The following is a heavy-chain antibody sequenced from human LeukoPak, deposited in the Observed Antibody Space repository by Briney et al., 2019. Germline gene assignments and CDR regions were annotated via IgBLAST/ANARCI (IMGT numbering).Heavy chain of an antibody. D-gene: IGHD3-22*01. CDR1: GYSFTNYW. Sequence: GESLKISCKASGYSFTNYWIGWVRQVPGQGLEWMGIIYPGDSDTRYSPSFQGQVTISADKSISTAYLQWSSLKASDTAMYYCARLPNYYDSSGSGYFDYWGQGTLVTVSS. CDR2: IYPGDSDT. J-gene: IGHJ4*02. V-gene: IGHV5-51*01. CDR3: ARLPNYYDSSGSGYFDY.